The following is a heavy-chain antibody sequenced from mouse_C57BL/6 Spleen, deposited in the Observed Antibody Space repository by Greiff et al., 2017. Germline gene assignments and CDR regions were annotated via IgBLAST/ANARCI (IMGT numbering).Heavy chain of an antibody. Sequence: VKLMESGPGLVAPSQSLAITCTVSGFSLTSYGVHWVRQPPGKGLEWVVVVWSDGRTTYNSALKSRLGISKDNSKSQVFLKMNSLQTDDTAMYYCARHAWLRLHGYAMDYWGQGTSVTVSS. D-gene: IGHD3-2*02. CDR1: GFSLTSYG. CDR2: VWSDGRT. CDR3: ARHAWLRLHGYAMDY. V-gene: IGHV2-6-1*01. J-gene: IGHJ4*01.